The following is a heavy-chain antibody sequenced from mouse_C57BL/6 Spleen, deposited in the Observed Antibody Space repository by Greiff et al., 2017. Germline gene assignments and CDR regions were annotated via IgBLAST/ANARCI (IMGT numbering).Heavy chain of an antibody. CDR3: ARGELGRGMAMDY. Sequence: QVQLQQSGAELVMPGASVKLSCKASGYTFTSYWMHWVKQRPGQGLEWIGEIDPSDSYTNYNQKFKGKSTLTVDKSSSTAYMQLSSLTSEDSAVYYCARGELGRGMAMDYWGQGTSVTVSS. CDR1: GYTFTSYW. J-gene: IGHJ4*01. CDR2: IDPSDSYT. V-gene: IGHV1-69*01. D-gene: IGHD4-1*01.